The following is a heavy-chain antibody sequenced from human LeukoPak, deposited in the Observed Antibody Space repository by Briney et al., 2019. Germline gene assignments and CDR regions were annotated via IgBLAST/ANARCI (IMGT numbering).Heavy chain of an antibody. CDR3: ATPVLGVVFRYY. CDR2: TNPNSGGT. Sequence: ASVKVSCKASGYTFTGYYMHWVRQAPGQGLEWMGWTNPNSGGTNYAQKFQGRVTMTRDTSISTAYMELSRLRSDDTAVYYCATPVLGVVFRYYWGQGTLVTVSS. CDR1: GYTFTGYY. D-gene: IGHD3-3*01. V-gene: IGHV1-2*02. J-gene: IGHJ4*02.